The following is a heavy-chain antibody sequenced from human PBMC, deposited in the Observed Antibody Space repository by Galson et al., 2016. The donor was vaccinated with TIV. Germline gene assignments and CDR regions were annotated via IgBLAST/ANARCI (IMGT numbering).Heavy chain of an antibody. D-gene: IGHD2-8*01. J-gene: IGHJ4*02. CDR2: VYPNSGGA. V-gene: IGHV1-2*02. CDR1: GYTFTAYY. CDR3: ATIEGGVGSF. Sequence: SVKVSCKASGYTFTAYYVHWIRQAPGQGLEWMGWVYPNSGGAILAPKFEGRVIMTRDTSINTAYMELTSLTSDDTAVYFCATIEGGVGSFWSRGTLVTVSS.